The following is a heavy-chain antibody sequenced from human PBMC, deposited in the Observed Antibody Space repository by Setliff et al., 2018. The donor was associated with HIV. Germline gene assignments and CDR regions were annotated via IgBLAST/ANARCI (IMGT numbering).Heavy chain of an antibody. CDR3: VRYIGEAAGYVDH. CDR1: GYRFVDFW. D-gene: IGHD6-25*01. V-gene: IGHV5-51*01. J-gene: IGHJ4*02. CDR2: IYPGDSDS. Sequence: GESLKTSCHLSGYRFVDFWIGWVRQMPGKGLEWVGFIYPGDSDSRYSPSFRGLVTISADKSTTTAYLDWARLKAADTARYYCVRYIGEAAGYVDHWGQGTLVTVSS.